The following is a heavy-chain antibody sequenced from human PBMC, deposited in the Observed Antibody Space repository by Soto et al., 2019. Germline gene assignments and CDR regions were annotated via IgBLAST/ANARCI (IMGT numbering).Heavy chain of an antibody. CDR2: SSGSGGST. V-gene: IGHV3-23*01. Sequence: WGSLRLSCAASGFTFSSYAMSWVRQAPGKGLEWVSASSGSGGSTYYADSVKGRFTISRDNSKNTLYLQMNSLRAEATAVYYCAKDARGSYLFDYWGQGTLVTVSS. J-gene: IGHJ4*02. CDR1: GFTFSSYA. CDR3: AKDARGSYLFDY. D-gene: IGHD1-26*01.